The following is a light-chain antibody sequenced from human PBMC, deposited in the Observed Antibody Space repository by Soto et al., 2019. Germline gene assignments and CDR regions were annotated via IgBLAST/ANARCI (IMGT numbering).Light chain of an antibody. Sequence: DIVMTQSPDSLAVSLGERATINCKSSQSVLYSSNNKNYLAWYQQKPGQPPKLLIYWASTREAGVPDRFSGSGSVTDFTLTISSLQADDVAVYYCQQYYSTPPTFGQGTRLESK. V-gene: IGKV4-1*01. CDR1: QSVLYSSNNKNY. J-gene: IGKJ5*01. CDR3: QQYYSTPPT. CDR2: WAS.